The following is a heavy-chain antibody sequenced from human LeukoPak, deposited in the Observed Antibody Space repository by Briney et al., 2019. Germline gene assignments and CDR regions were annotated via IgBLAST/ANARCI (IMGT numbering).Heavy chain of an antibody. CDR3: ARDWELLGFDY. D-gene: IGHD1-26*01. CDR1: GFTFSSYS. Sequence: PGGSLRLSCAASGFTFSSYSMNWVRQAPGKGLEWVSSISSSSSYKYYADSVKSRFTISRDNAKNSLYLQMNSLRAEDTAVYYCARDWELLGFDYWGQGTLVTVSS. V-gene: IGHV3-21*01. CDR2: ISSSSSYK. J-gene: IGHJ4*02.